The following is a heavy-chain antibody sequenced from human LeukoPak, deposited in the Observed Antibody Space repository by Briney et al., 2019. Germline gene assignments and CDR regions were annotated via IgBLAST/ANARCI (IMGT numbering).Heavy chain of an antibody. CDR1: GYTFTKSY. CDR3: ARDRSGEFGY. V-gene: IGHV1-2*02. D-gene: IGHD4-17*01. CDR2: INPNSGGT. Sequence: ASVKVSCKASGYTFTKSYIHWVRQAPGQGLEWMGWINPNSGGTNYAQKFQGRVTMTRDTSISTAYMELSRLRSDDTAVYYCARDRSGEFGYWGQGTLVTVSS. J-gene: IGHJ4*02.